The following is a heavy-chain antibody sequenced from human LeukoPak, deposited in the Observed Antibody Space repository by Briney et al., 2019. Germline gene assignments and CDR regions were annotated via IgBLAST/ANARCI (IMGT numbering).Heavy chain of an antibody. CDR3: ARDGYSSSWYWFDY. CDR2: ISSSSSYT. CDR1: GFTFSSYS. Sequence: PGGSLRLSCAASGFTFSSYSMNWVRQAPGKGLEWVSYISSSSSYTNYADSVKGRFTISRDNAKNSLYLQMNSLRAEDTAVYYCARDGYSSSWYWFDYWGQGTLVTVSS. D-gene: IGHD6-13*01. J-gene: IGHJ4*02. V-gene: IGHV3-21*01.